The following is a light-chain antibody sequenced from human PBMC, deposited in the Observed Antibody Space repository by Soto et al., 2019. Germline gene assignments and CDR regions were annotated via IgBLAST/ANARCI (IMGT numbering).Light chain of an antibody. V-gene: IGKV3-20*01. CDR2: GAS. CDR1: QSISSSY. J-gene: IGKJ1*01. Sequence: EIVLPQSPATLSLSPGKRANISCSASQSISSSYLAWYQQIPGQAPRLLIYGASSRATGIPDRCSGSGSGTEFTLTISRLEPEDFAVYYCQQYGSSSWTFGQGTKVDIK. CDR3: QQYGSSSWT.